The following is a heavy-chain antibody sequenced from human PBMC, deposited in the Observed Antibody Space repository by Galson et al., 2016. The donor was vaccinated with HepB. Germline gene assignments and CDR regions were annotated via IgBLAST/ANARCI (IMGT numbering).Heavy chain of an antibody. CDR2: IKQDGSEK. V-gene: IGHV3-7*01. CDR3: AREAPGDRRSWNC. J-gene: IGHJ4*02. Sequence: SLRLSCAASGFTFTNYWMSWVRQAPGKGLEWVANIKQDGSEKYYVDSVTGRFTISRDNAKNSLYLQMSSLRVEDTAIYYCAREAPGDRRSWNCWGQGTLVTVSS. CDR1: GFTFTNYW. D-gene: IGHD3-10*01.